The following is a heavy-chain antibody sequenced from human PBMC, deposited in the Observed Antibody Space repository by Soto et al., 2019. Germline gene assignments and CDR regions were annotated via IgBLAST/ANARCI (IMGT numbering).Heavy chain of an antibody. CDR3: ARAPGGSNNCSPFDY. CDR1: GGSISSYY. V-gene: IGHV4-59*01. CDR2: IYYSGST. Sequence: SETLSLTCTVSGGSISSYYWSWIRQPPGKGLEWIGYIYYSGSTNYNPSLKSRVTISVDTSKNQFSLKLSSVTAADTAVYYCARAPGGSNNCSPFDYGAQEILVTVSS. J-gene: IGHJ4*02. D-gene: IGHD1-1*01.